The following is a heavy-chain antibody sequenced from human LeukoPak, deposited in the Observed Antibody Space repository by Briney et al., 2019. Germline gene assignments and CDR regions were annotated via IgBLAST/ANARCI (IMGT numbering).Heavy chain of an antibody. J-gene: IGHJ4*02. CDR2: ISGRSNNT. CDR1: GFIFSNYA. D-gene: IGHD3-9*01. CDR3: AKWGDYDVLTGYYVSDF. Sequence: GASLRLSCAASGFIFSNYAMYWVRQAPGGGVEWVSAISGRSNNTYYADSVKGRFTISRDSSKNTLYLQMNSLRADDTAVYYCAKWGDYDVLTGYYVSDFWGQGTLVTVSS. V-gene: IGHV3-23*01.